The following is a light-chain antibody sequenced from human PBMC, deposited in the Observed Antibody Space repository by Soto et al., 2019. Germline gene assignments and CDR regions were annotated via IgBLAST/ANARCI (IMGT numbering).Light chain of an antibody. J-gene: IGKJ1*01. CDR3: QQYGSSGT. Sequence: EIVMTQSPASLSVSPGESVTLSCRASQSVASNLAWYQQKPGQAPSLLIYGTSTRATGVPDRFSGSGSGTDFTLTISRLEPEDFAAYYCQQYGSSGTFGQGTKVDIK. CDR2: GTS. V-gene: IGKV3-20*01. CDR1: QSVASN.